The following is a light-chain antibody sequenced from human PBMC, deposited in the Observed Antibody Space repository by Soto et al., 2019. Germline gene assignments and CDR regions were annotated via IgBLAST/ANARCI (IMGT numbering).Light chain of an antibody. CDR3: QQYYSYPWT. Sequence: AIRMTQSPSSLSASTGDTVAITCRASQPMSIYLAWYQQKPGTAPKLLIYSAATLQSGVPSRFSGSGAGTDFTLTINNLQSEDFATYYCQQYYSYPWTFGQGTKVE. V-gene: IGKV1-8*01. CDR2: SAA. CDR1: QPMSIY. J-gene: IGKJ1*01.